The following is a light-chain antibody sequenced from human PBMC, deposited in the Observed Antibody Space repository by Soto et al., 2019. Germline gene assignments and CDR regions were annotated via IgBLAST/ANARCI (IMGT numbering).Light chain of an antibody. CDR3: LLVYSGIVV. J-gene: IGLJ2*01. Sequence: QAVVTQAPSLTVSPGGTVTLTCGSSTGAVTSGHYPYWFQQKPGQAPKTLIYDTTNKHSWSPARFSGSLLGGKAALTLSGAQPEDEADYYCLLVYSGIVVFGGGTKVTVL. CDR1: TGAVTSGHY. V-gene: IGLV7-46*01. CDR2: DTT.